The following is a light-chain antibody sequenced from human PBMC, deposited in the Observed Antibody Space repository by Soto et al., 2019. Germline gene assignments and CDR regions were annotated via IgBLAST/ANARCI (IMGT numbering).Light chain of an antibody. V-gene: IGKV1-5*03. CDR1: PSIISW. CDR2: KAS. CDR3: QQYNDNWT. J-gene: IGKJ1*01. Sequence: DIQMTQSPSTLSASVGDRVTITCRASPSIISWLAWYQQKPGKAPKLLIYKASTLQSGVPSRFSGSGSGTEFTLAISSLQPDDSATYYCQQYNDNWTFGQGTKVEIK.